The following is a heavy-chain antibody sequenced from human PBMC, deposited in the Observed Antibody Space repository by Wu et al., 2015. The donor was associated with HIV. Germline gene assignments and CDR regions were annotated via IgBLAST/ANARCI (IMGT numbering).Heavy chain of an antibody. CDR1: GYTFTSYY. CDR3: ARTGYSSGSVY. J-gene: IGHJ4*02. D-gene: IGHD6-19*01. V-gene: IGHV1-2*02. CDR2: INPNSGGT. Sequence: QVHLEQSGTEVKEPGTSVTLSCKTSGYTFTSYYIHWVRQAPGQGLEWMGWINPNSGGTNYAQKFQGRVTMTRDTSISTAYMELSRLRSDDTAVYYCARTGYSSGSVYWGQGTLVTVSS.